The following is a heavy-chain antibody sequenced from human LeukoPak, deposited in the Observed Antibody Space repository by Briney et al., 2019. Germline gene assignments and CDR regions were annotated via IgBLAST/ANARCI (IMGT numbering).Heavy chain of an antibody. D-gene: IGHD6-13*01. CDR3: ARGMYSSSWYGDY. V-gene: IGHV3-23*01. CDR2: ISGSGGST. CDR1: GFTFSSYA. J-gene: IGHJ4*02. Sequence: PGGSLRLSCAASGFTFSSYAMSWVRQAPEKGLEWVSAISGSGGSTYYADSVKGRFTISRDNSKNTLYLQMNSLRAEDTAVYYRARGMYSSSWYGDYWGQGTLVTVSS.